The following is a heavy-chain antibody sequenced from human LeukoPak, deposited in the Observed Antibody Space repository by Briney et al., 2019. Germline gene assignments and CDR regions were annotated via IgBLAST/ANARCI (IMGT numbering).Heavy chain of an antibody. CDR1: GDSVSDNNFT. CDR2: TYYRSKWYN. V-gene: IGHV6-1*01. CDR3: ARRLTQYDCFDP. D-gene: IGHD2-2*01. J-gene: IGHJ5*02. Sequence: PSQTLSLTCSISGDSVSDNNFTWNWIRQSPSRGLEWLGRTYYRSKWYNDYAVSVRGRITVNPDTSKNQFSLHLNSVTPEDTAVYYCARRLTQYDCFDPWGQGILVTVSS.